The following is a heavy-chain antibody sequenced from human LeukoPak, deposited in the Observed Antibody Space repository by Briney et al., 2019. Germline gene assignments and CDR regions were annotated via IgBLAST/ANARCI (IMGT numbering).Heavy chain of an antibody. Sequence: SQTLSLTCAISGDSVSSNSSWNWIRQSPSRGLEWLGRTYYKSKWYNDYVVSVKSRININPDTSKNQFSLQLNSVTPEDTAVYYCARGGQGDGYSADEAFDIWGQGTMVTVS. J-gene: IGHJ3*02. CDR2: TYYKSKWYN. CDR3: ARGGQGDGYSADEAFDI. D-gene: IGHD5-18*01. V-gene: IGHV6-1*01. CDR1: GDSVSSNSS.